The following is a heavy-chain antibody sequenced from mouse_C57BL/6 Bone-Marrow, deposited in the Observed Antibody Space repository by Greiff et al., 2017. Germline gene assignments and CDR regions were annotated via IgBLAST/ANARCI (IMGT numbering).Heavy chain of an antibody. J-gene: IGHJ3*01. CDR1: GYTFTSYT. CDR2: INPSSGNT. Sequence: VQLQQSGAELARPGASVKMSCKASGYTFTSYTMHWVKQRPGKGLEWIGYINPSSGNTKYNQKFKDKATLTADKSSSTAYMQLSSLTSEDSAVXYCGRTYDSNFWFAYWGKGTLVTVAA. D-gene: IGHD2-5*01. V-gene: IGHV1-4*01. CDR3: GRTYDSNFWFAY.